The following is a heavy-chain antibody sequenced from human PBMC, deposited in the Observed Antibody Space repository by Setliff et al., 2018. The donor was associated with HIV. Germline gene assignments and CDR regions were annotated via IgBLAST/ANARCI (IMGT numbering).Heavy chain of an antibody. V-gene: IGHV4-61*02. D-gene: IGHD3-10*01. J-gene: IGHJ5*02. CDR2: IYTSGST. CDR3: AREGYYGSRGWFAP. Sequence: SETLSLTCTVSGGSISSGSYYWSWIRQPAGKGLEWIGRIYTSGSTNYNPSLKSRVSISVDTSKNQFSLKLNSVTAADTAVYYCAREGYYGSRGWFAPWGQGTLVTVSS. CDR1: GGSISSGSYY.